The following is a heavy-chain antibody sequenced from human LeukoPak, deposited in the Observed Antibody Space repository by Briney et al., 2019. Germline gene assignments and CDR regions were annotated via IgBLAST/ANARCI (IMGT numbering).Heavy chain of an antibody. V-gene: IGHV3-15*01. Sequence: GGSLRLSCAASGFTFSNAWMSWVRQAPGKGLEWVGRIKSKTDGGTTDYAAPVKGRFTISRDDSKNTLYMQMNSLKTEDTAVYYCTTDFNYGSGKSLPDYWGQGTLVTVSS. CDR3: TTDFNYGSGKSLPDY. D-gene: IGHD3-10*01. J-gene: IGHJ4*02. CDR1: GFTFSNAW. CDR2: IKSKTDGGTT.